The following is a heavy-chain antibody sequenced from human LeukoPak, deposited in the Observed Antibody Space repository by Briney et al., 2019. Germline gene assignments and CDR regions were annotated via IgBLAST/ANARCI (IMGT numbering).Heavy chain of an antibody. D-gene: IGHD3-22*01. CDR1: GFTFSGYE. CDR3: ARESSGAGGAFDI. V-gene: IGHV3-48*03. Sequence: GGSLRLSCAASGFTFSGYEMSWVRQAPGKGLEWVSYISSSGSTIYYADSVKGRFTISRDNAKNSPYLQMNSLGAEDTAVYYCARESSGAGGAFDIWGQGTMVTVSS. J-gene: IGHJ3*02. CDR2: ISSSGSTI.